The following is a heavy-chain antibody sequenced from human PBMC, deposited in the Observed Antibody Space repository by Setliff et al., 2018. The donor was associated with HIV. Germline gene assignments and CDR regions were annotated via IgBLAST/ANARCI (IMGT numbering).Heavy chain of an antibody. CDR3: AKERGYNYGRGGAFDI. Sequence: PGGSLRLSCAASGFIVSNNYMNWVRQAPGKGLEWVSVIYIGGSTFYADSVKGRFTISRDNSKNTLYLQMNSLRAEDTAMYYCAKERGYNYGRGGAFDIWGQGTMVTVSS. CDR2: IYIGGST. D-gene: IGHD5-18*01. J-gene: IGHJ3*02. CDR1: GFIVSNNY. V-gene: IGHV3-53*01.